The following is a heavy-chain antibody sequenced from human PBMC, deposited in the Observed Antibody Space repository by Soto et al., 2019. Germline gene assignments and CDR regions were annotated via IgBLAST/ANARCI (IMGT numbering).Heavy chain of an antibody. J-gene: IGHJ5*02. CDR1: GGSISSYY. CDR2: IYYSGST. Sequence: SETLSLTCTVSGGSISSYYWSWIRQPPGKGLEWIGYIYYSGSTNYNPSLKSRVTISVDTSKNQFSLKLSSVTAADTAVYYCARDHGRYCSSTSCYERNWFDPWGQGTLVTVS. V-gene: IGHV4-59*01. D-gene: IGHD2-2*01. CDR3: ARDHGRYCSSTSCYERNWFDP.